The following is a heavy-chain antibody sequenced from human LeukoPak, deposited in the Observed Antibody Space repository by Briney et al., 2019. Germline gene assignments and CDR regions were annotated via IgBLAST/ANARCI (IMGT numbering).Heavy chain of an antibody. Sequence: SETLSLTCTVSGGSITSSSYYWGWIRQPPGKGLEWIGSVYYSGSTYYNPSLKSRVTISVDTSKNQFSLKLSSVTAADTAVYYCAASLWFGIYPDYWGQGTLVTVSS. V-gene: IGHV4-39*07. CDR3: AASLWFGIYPDY. CDR2: VYYSGST. CDR1: GGSITSSSYY. J-gene: IGHJ4*02. D-gene: IGHD3-10*01.